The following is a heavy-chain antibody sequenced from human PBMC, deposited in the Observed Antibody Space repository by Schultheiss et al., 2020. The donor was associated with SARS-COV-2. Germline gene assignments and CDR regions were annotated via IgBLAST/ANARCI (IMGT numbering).Heavy chain of an antibody. CDR1: GGTFSNYA. J-gene: IGHJ6*02. D-gene: IGHD2-2*01. V-gene: IGHV1-24*01. CDR2: FDPEDGET. Sequence: ASVKVSCKASGGTFSNYAVDWARQAPGQGLEWMGGFDPEDGETIYAQKFQGRVTMTRDTSTSTVYMELSSLRSEDTAVYYCARVDIVVPHGMDVWGQGTTVTVSS. CDR3: ARVDIVVPHGMDV.